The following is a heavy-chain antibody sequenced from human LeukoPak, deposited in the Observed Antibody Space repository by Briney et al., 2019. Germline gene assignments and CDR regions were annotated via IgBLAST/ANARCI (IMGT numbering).Heavy chain of an antibody. J-gene: IGHJ6*02. CDR2: ISDNGGRT. CDR1: GFTFSGYA. CDR3: ARERWDIAVAGTGYYYYYGMDV. V-gene: IGHV3-23*01. Sequence: PGGSLRLSCAASGFTFSGYAMSWVRQAPGKGLEWVSTISDNGGRTYYADSVKGRFTISRDNSKNTLFLQMNSLRAEDTAVYYCARERWDIAVAGTGYYYYYGMDVWGQGTTVTVSS. D-gene: IGHD6-19*01.